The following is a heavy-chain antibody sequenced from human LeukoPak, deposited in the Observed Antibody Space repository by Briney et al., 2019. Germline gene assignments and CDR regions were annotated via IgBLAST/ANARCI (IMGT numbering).Heavy chain of an antibody. CDR1: GGSISNYY. CDR3: ARRTYFDL. Sequence: SETLSLTCTVSGGSISNYYWSWVRQPPGKGLEWIGYIYYSGSTAYNPSLKSRVTISVDTSKNQFSLKLNAVTAADTAVYYCARRTYFDLWGRGTLVTVSS. CDR2: IYYSGST. V-gene: IGHV4-59*08. J-gene: IGHJ2*01.